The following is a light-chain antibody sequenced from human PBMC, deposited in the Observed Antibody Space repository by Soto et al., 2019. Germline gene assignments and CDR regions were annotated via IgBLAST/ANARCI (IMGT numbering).Light chain of an antibody. CDR3: QQYINRLT. Sequence: EIVMTQSPAPLSVSPGERATLSCRASQSVSSNLAWYQQKPGQAPRLLIYGASTRATGIPARFSGSGSGTEFTLTISSLQSEDFAVYYCQQYINRLTFGGGTKVDIK. V-gene: IGKV3-15*01. CDR2: GAS. J-gene: IGKJ4*01. CDR1: QSVSSN.